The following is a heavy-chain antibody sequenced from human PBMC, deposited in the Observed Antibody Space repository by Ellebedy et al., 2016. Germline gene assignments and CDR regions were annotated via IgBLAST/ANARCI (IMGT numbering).Heavy chain of an antibody. CDR3: ARDYGDLAY. J-gene: IGHJ1*01. Sequence: GGSLRLSCAASGFTFTSFGFHWVRQAPGKGLEWLGFISGDGSSTYHGDSVKGRFTISRDNFENTLHLQMNGLRAADTAVYYCARDYGDLAYWGQGTLVIVSS. D-gene: IGHD4-17*01. V-gene: IGHV3-30*03. CDR2: ISGDGSST. CDR1: GFTFTSFG.